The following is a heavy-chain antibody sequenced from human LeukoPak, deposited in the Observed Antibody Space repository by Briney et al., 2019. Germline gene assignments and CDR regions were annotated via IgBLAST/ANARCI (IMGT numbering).Heavy chain of an antibody. CDR2: IIPIFGTA. Sequence: SVKVSCKASGGTFSSYAISWVRQAPGQGLEWMGRIIPIFGTANYAQRFQGRVTITTDESTSTAYMELSSLRSEDTAVYYCASNYGSGSYVYYYMDVWGKGTTVTVSS. V-gene: IGHV1-69*05. D-gene: IGHD3-10*01. CDR3: ASNYGSGSYVYYYMDV. J-gene: IGHJ6*03. CDR1: GGTFSSYA.